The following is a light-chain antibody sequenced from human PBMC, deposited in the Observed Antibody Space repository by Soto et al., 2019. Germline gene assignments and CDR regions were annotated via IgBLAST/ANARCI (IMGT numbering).Light chain of an antibody. Sequence: QSMLTQPPSASGTPGQRVTISCSGSSSNIGSNTVNWYQHFPGTAPKLLIYSNNQRPSGVPDRFSGSKSGTSASLAISGLQSEDEADYYCAAWDDSLNGPLFGGGTKVTVL. CDR3: AAWDDSLNGPL. CDR2: SNN. V-gene: IGLV1-44*01. J-gene: IGLJ2*01. CDR1: SSNIGSNT.